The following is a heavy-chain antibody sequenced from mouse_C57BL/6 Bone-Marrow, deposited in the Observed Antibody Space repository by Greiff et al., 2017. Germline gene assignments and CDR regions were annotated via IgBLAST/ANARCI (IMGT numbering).Heavy chain of an antibody. CDR1: GFSLTSYA. CDR2: IWTGGGT. V-gene: IGHV2-9-1*01. D-gene: IGHD1-1*01. CDR3: ARTYYYGSSYGFAY. Sequence: VHLVESGPGLVAPSQSLSITCTVSGFSLTSYAISWVRQPPGKGLEWLGVIWTGGGTNYNSALKSRLSISKDNSKSQVFLKMHSLQTDDTARYYCARTYYYGSSYGFAYWGQGTLVTVSA. J-gene: IGHJ3*01.